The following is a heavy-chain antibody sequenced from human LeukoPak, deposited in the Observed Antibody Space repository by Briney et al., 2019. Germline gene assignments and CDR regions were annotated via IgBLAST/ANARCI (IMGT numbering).Heavy chain of an antibody. J-gene: IGHJ3*02. CDR2: IYHSGST. V-gene: IGHV4-38-2*01. CDR3: ARQRHYYGSGSYLHAFDI. CDR1: GYSISSGYY. Sequence: PSETLSLTCAVSGYSISSGYYWGWIRQPPGKGLERIGSIYHSGSTYYNPSLKSRVTISVDTSKNQFSLKLSSVTAADTAVYYCARQRHYYGSGSYLHAFDIWGQGTMVTVSS. D-gene: IGHD3-10*01.